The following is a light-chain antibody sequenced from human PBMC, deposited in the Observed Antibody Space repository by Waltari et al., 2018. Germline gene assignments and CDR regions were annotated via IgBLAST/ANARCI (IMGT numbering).Light chain of an antibody. J-gene: IGKJ3*01. CDR2: GAS. V-gene: IGKV3-15*01. CDR3: QQYNNWPLF. CDR1: QRISSN. Sequence: EIVMTQSPATLSVSPGERATLSCRASQRISSNLAWYQQKPGQPPRLLIYGASTRATGIPARFSGSGSGTEFTLTISSLQSEDFAVYYCQQYNNWPLFFGPGTKVDIK.